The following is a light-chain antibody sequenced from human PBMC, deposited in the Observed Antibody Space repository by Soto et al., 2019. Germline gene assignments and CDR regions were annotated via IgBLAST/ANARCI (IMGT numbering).Light chain of an antibody. CDR3: ATWDRSLSVGV. Sequence: QAVLTQPPLVSAAPGQKVTISCSGSSSNIGNNYVFWYQQLPGTAPKLLIYDNDKRPSGIPDRFSGSKSGTSATLGITGLQTGDEADYYCATWDRSLSVGVFGGGTQLTVL. V-gene: IGLV1-51*01. CDR1: SSNIGNNY. CDR2: DND. J-gene: IGLJ2*01.